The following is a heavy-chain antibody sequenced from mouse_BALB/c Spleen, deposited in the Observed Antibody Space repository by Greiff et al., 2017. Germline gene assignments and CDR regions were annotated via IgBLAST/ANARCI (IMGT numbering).Heavy chain of an antibody. D-gene: IGHD3-1*01. CDR1: GFSLTSYG. CDR2: IWSGGST. CDR3: ARNEGYRDYYAMDY. J-gene: IGHJ4*01. V-gene: IGHV2-2*02. Sequence: QVQLKESGPGLVQPSQSLSITCTVSGFSLTSYGVHWVRQSPGKGLEWLGVIWSGGSTDYNAAFISRLSISKDNSKSQVFFKMNSLQANDTAIYYCARNEGYRDYYAMDYWGQGTSVTVSS.